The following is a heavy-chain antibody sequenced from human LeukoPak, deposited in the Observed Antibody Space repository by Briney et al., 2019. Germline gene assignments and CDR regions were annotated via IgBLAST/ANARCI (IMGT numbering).Heavy chain of an antibody. J-gene: IGHJ4*02. CDR1: GFTFSSYA. CDR2: ISGGGGST. CDR3: AKSHSFYDPKPPYDY. Sequence: GGSLRLSCAASGFTFSSYAMSWVRQAPGKGLEWVSAISGGGGSTYYADSVKGRFTISRDNSKNTLYLQMNSLRAEDTAVYYCAKSHSFYDPKPPYDYWGQGTLVTVSS. V-gene: IGHV3-23*01. D-gene: IGHD5/OR15-5a*01.